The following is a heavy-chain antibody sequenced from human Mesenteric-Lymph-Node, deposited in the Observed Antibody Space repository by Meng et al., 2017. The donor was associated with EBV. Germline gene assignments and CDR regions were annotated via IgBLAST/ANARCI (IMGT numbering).Heavy chain of an antibody. Sequence: QVHVPESGPGLLKPSETLSLTCTGSGASVSSGHYYWSWIRQPPGKGLEWIGFIYHAGATNYNPSLKSRVTLSIDKSQNQFSLRLSSVSAADTAVYYCARGGDYHDYWGQGILVTVSS. V-gene: IGHV4-61*01. CDR2: IYHAGAT. CDR1: GASVSSGHYY. J-gene: IGHJ4*02. CDR3: ARGGDYHDY.